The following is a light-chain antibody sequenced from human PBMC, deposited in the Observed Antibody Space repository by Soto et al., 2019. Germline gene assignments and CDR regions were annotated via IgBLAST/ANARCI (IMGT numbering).Light chain of an antibody. Sequence: QSVLTQPASASGTPGQRVTISCSGSSSNIGSNTVSWYQQLPQRAPKPLIFSNNQRPSGVPDRFSGSKSGTSASLAISGLQSEDEADYYCATWADGLNSYVFGTGTKVTVL. V-gene: IGLV1-44*01. CDR2: SNN. CDR1: SSNIGSNT. CDR3: ATWADGLNSYV. J-gene: IGLJ1*01.